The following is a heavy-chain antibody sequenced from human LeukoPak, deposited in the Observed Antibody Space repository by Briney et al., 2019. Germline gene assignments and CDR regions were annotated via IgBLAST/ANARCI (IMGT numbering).Heavy chain of an antibody. CDR2: ISWNSGSI. Sequence: GRSLRLSCAASGFTFDDYAMPWVRQAPGKGLEWVSGISWNSGSIGYADSVKGRFTISRDNAKNSLYLQMNSLRAEDTALYYCAKDSGYYYDSSGYYPWWGQGTLVTVSS. CDR1: GFTFDDYA. D-gene: IGHD3-22*01. CDR3: AKDSGYYYDSSGYYPW. J-gene: IGHJ4*02. V-gene: IGHV3-9*01.